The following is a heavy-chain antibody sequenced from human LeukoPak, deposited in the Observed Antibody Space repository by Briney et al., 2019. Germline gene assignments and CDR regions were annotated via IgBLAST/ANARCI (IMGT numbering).Heavy chain of an antibody. CDR2: IWYDGSNN. CDR1: GLTFSSYG. D-gene: IGHD3-10*01. CDR3: AKDQGYYGSGSYYY. Sequence: GRSLRLSCAASGLTFSSYGMHWVRQAPGKGPEREEVIWYDGSNNYYADSVKGRFTMSRDNSTNTLYLQMNSLRAEDTAVYYCAKDQGYYGSGSYYYWGQGTLVTVSS. V-gene: IGHV3-33*06. J-gene: IGHJ4*02.